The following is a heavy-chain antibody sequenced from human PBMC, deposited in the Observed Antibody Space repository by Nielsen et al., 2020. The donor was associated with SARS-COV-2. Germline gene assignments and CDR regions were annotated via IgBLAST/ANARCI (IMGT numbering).Heavy chain of an antibody. D-gene: IGHD6-13*01. J-gene: IGHJ5*02. Sequence: ASVKVSCKVSGYTLTELSMHWVRQAPGQGLEWMGIINPSGGSTSYAQKFQGRVTMTRDTSTSTVYMELSSLRSEDTAVYYCARSGAAGTGWFDPWGQGTLVTVSS. CDR3: ARSGAAGTGWFDP. V-gene: IGHV1-46*01. CDR2: INPSGGST. CDR1: GYTLTELS.